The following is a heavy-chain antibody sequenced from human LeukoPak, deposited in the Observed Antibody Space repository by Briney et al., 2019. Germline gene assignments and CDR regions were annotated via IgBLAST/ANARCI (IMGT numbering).Heavy chain of an antibody. D-gene: IGHD3-22*01. Sequence: ASVKVSCKVSGYTLTELSMHWVRQAPGKGLEWMGGFDPEDGETIYAQKFQGRVTITADESTSTAYMELSSLRSEDTAVYYCARAGTSYYYDSSGYYYAPGYWGQGTLVTVSS. V-gene: IGHV1-24*01. J-gene: IGHJ4*02. CDR3: ARAGTSYYYDSSGYYYAPGY. CDR1: GYTLTELS. CDR2: FDPEDGET.